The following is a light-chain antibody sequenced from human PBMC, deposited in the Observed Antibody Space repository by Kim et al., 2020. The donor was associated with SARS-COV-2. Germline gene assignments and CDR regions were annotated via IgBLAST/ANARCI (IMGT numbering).Light chain of an antibody. CDR2: SVS. J-gene: IGKJ2*01. CDR1: HIVCCRC. V-gene: IGKV3-20*01. Sequence: SPGERPTLSCRTRHIVCCRCLAWYQQKPGQAPRLLMYSVSNRATGIPDRFSGSGSGTDFTLTISRLEPEDFAVYYCQQYGMTPPYTFGRGAKLEI. CDR3: QQYGMTPPYT.